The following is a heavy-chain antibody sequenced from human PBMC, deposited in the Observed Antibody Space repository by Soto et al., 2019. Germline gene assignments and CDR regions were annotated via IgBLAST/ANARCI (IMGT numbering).Heavy chain of an antibody. CDR2: IIPILGIA. CDR1: GGTFSSYT. V-gene: IGHV1-69*02. J-gene: IGHJ4*02. Sequence: GASVKVSCKASGGTFSSYTISWVRQAPGQGLEWMGRIIPILGIANYAQKFQGRVTITADKSTSTAYMELSSLRSEDTAVFYCARFGLECSSTSCHGDFDYWGQGTLVTVSS. D-gene: IGHD2-2*01. CDR3: ARFGLECSSTSCHGDFDY.